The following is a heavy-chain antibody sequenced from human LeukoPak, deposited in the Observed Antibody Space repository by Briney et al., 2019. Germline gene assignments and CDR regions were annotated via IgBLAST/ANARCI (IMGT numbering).Heavy chain of an antibody. V-gene: IGHV4-31*01. D-gene: IGHD3-22*01. CDR3: ARDCGYYYDCRGMGAFDI. CDR1: GGSISSGGYY. J-gene: IGHJ3*02. Sequence: SETLSLTCTVSGGSISSGGYYWSWIRQHPGKGLEWIGYIYYSGSTYYNPSLKSQVTISVDTSKNQFSLKLSSVTAADTAVYYCARDCGYYYDCRGMGAFDIWGQGTMVTVSS. CDR2: IYYSGST.